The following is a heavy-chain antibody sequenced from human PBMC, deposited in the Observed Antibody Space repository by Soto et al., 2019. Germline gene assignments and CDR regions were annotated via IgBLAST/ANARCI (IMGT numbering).Heavy chain of an antibody. D-gene: IGHD6-19*01. CDR3: AKGGSGGPNWSAP. CDR2: MYYSGSP. Sequence: SETLSLTCTVSGGSISSDYWSWIRQPPGKGLEWIGYMYYSGSPNYNPSLKSRVTISVDTSKNQFSLKLSSVTAADTAVYYGAKGGSGGPNWSAPWGKGTLVTVSS. V-gene: IGHV4-59*01. CDR1: GGSISSDY. J-gene: IGHJ5*02.